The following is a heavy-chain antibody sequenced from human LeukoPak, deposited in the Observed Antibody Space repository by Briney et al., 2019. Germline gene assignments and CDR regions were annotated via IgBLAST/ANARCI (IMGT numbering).Heavy chain of an antibody. CDR3: AKVLEDGDYGMDV. D-gene: IGHD4-17*01. J-gene: IGHJ6*02. CDR1: GFTFSSYS. Sequence: GGSLRLSCAASGFTFSSYSMNWVRQAPGKGLEWVSSISSSSSYIYYADSVKGRFTISRDNSKNTLYLQMNSLRAEDTAVYYCAKVLEDGDYGMDVWGQGTTVTVSS. CDR2: ISSSSSYI. V-gene: IGHV3-21*01.